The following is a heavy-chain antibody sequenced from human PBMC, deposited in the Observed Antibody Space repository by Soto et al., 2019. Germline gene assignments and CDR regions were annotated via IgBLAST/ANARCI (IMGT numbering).Heavy chain of an antibody. V-gene: IGHV1-2*04. J-gene: IGHJ6*02. CDR1: GYTFTGYY. CDR3: ARSYTSIAVAVPYGMDV. Sequence: QVQLVQSGAEVKKPGASVKVSCKASGYTFTGYYMHWVRQAPGQGLEWMGWINPNSGGTNYAQKFQGWVTMTRDTSISTAYVELSRLRSDDTAVYYCARSYTSIAVAVPYGMDVWGQGTTVTVSS. D-gene: IGHD6-19*01. CDR2: INPNSGGT.